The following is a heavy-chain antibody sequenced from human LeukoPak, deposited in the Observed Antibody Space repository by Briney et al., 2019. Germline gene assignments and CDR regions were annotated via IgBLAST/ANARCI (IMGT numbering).Heavy chain of an antibody. V-gene: IGHV1-18*01. Sequence: ASVKVSCKASGYTFTSYGISWVRQAPGQGLEWMGWISAYNGNTNYAQKLQGRVTMTTDTSTSTAYMELRSLRSDDTAVYYRARAPPSGFWGGYYEGDYWGQGTLVTVSS. J-gene: IGHJ4*02. CDR1: GYTFTSYG. CDR2: ISAYNGNT. D-gene: IGHD3-3*01. CDR3: ARAPPSGFWGGYYEGDY.